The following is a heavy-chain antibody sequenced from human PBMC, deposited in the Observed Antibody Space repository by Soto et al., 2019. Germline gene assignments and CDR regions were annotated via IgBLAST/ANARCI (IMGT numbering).Heavy chain of an antibody. D-gene: IGHD6-13*01. CDR2: ISGSGGST. CDR3: ARQQLFPRDAFDI. J-gene: IGHJ3*02. Sequence: PGGSLRLSCAASGFTFSSYAMSWVRQAPGKGLELVSAISGSGGSTYYAYSVKGRFTISRDNSKKTLYLQMNSLRAEDTAVYYCARQQLFPRDAFDIWGQGTMVNVSS. V-gene: IGHV3-23*01. CDR1: GFTFSSYA.